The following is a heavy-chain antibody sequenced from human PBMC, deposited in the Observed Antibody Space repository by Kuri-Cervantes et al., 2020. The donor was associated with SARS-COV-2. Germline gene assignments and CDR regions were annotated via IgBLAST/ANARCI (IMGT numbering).Heavy chain of an antibody. CDR1: GLTFSSYA. Sequence: GESLKISCAASGLTFSSYAMHWVRQAPGKGLEWVAVISYDGSNKYYADSVKGRFTISRDNSKNTLYLQMNSLRAEDTAVYYCARGDYGDYGDYWGQGTLVTVSS. J-gene: IGHJ4*02. CDR3: ARGDYGDYGDY. D-gene: IGHD4-17*01. V-gene: IGHV3-30-3*01. CDR2: ISYDGSNK.